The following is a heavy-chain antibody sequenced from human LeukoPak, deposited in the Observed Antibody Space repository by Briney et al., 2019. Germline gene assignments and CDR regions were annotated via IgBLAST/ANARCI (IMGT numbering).Heavy chain of an antibody. J-gene: IGHJ4*02. V-gene: IGHV3-30*18. D-gene: IGHD6-19*01. CDR3: AKPPPGSSGWVRFDY. CDR1: GFTFSSYG. Sequence: PGRSLRLSCAASGFTFSSYGMHWVRQAPGKGLEWVAVISYDGSNKYYADSVKGRFTISRDNSKNTLYLQMNSLRAEDTAVYYCAKPPPGSSGWVRFDYWGQGTLVTVSS. CDR2: ISYDGSNK.